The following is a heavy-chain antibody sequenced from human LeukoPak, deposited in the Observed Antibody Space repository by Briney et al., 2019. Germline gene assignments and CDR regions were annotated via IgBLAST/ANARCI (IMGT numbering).Heavy chain of an antibody. Sequence: GASVKVSCKASGYTLTSYGMSWVRQAPGQGLEWMGWISAYNGNTNYAQKLQGRVTMATDTSTSTAYMELRSLRSDDTAVYYCARDIVVVPAAKLFDIWGQGTMVTVSS. V-gene: IGHV1-18*01. CDR1: GYTLTSYG. CDR3: ARDIVVVPAAKLFDI. D-gene: IGHD2-2*01. CDR2: ISAYNGNT. J-gene: IGHJ3*02.